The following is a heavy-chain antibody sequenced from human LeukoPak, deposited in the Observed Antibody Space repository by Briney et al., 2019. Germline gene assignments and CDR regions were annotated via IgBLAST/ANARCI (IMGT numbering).Heavy chain of an antibody. V-gene: IGHV4-39*07. Sequence: PSETLSLTCTVSGGSISSSSYYWGWIRQPPGKGLEWIGSIYYSGSTYYNPSLKSRVTISVDTSKNQFSLKLSSVTAADTAVYYCARDRGVRGGPNWGQGTLVTVSS. CDR3: ARDRGVRGGPN. J-gene: IGHJ4*02. CDR2: IYYSGST. D-gene: IGHD3-10*01. CDR1: GGSISSSSYY.